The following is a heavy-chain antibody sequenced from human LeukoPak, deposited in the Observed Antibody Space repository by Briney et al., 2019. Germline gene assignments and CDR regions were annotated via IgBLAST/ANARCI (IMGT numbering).Heavy chain of an antibody. V-gene: IGHV3-23*01. CDR1: GYTFSSYG. CDR2: ISGSGGST. D-gene: IGHD4-17*01. CDR3: AKARVYYGDYVRYYFDY. J-gene: IGHJ4*02. Sequence: SGGSLRLSCAASGYTFSSYGMSWVRQAPGKGLERVSAISGSGGSTYYADSVKGRFTISRDNSKNTLYLQMNSLRAEDTAVYYCAKARVYYGDYVRYYFDYWGQGTLVTVSS.